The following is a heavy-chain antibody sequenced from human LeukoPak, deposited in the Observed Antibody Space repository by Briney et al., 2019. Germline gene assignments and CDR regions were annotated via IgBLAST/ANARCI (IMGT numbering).Heavy chain of an antibody. Sequence: GGSLRLSCAGSGFTFSSYAMHWVRQAPGKGLEWLAVISSVGHNKFYADSVKGRITIFRDNSNSTLSLQMNSLRPDDTAVYYGVREHDPRGDAYNFLTWFFDLWGRGTLVTVSS. CDR2: ISSVGHNK. CDR1: GFTFSSYA. V-gene: IGHV3-30*04. D-gene: IGHD5-24*01. J-gene: IGHJ2*01. CDR3: VREHDPRGDAYNFLTWFFDL.